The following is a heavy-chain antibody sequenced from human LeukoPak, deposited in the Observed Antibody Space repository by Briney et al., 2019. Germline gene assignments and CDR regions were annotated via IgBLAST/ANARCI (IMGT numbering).Heavy chain of an antibody. J-gene: IGHJ4*02. CDR2: LYYSGST. V-gene: IGHV4-59*08. CDR3: ARGVCEPYY. Sequence: SETLSLTCTVSGGSISSYHWSCVRQPPGKGLEWLGYLYYSGSTNYHPPLKSRVTISVDMSKTEFSLTLSCVTAADTAVYFCARGVCEPYYWGQGILVTVSS. CDR1: GGSISSYH. D-gene: IGHD2-8*01.